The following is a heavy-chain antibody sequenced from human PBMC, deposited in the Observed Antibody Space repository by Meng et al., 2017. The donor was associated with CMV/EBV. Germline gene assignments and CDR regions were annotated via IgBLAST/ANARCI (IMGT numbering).Heavy chain of an antibody. V-gene: IGHV4-61*01. CDR2: IYYSGST. D-gene: IGHD2-2*01. CDR1: GSSGSYY. J-gene: IGHJ5*02. CDR3: ARVRGDIVVVPATNWFDP. Sequence: GSSGSYYWSWIRQPPGKGLEWIGYIYYSGSTNYNPSLKSRVTISVDTSKNQFSLKLSSVTAADTAVYYCARVRGDIVVVPATNWFDPWGQGTLVTVSS.